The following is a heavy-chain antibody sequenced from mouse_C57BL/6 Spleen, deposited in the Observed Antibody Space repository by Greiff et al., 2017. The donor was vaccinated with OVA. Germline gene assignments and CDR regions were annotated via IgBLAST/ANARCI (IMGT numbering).Heavy chain of an antibody. J-gene: IGHJ3*01. CDR1: GYTFTSYW. V-gene: IGHV1-55*01. CDR3: ARGSYGSSYGFAY. CDR2: IYPGSGST. Sequence: VQLQQPGAELVKPGASVKMSCKASGYTFTSYWITWVKQRPGQGLEWIGDIYPGSGSTNYNEKFKSKATLTVDTSSSTAYMQLSSLTSEDSAVYYCARGSYGSSYGFAYWGQGTLVTVSA. D-gene: IGHD1-1*01.